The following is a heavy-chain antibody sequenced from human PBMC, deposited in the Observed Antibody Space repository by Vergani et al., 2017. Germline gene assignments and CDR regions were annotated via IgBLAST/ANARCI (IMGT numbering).Heavy chain of an antibody. Sequence: EVQLVESGGGLVKPGGSLRLSCAASGLTFSNAWMSWVRQAPGKGLEWVGRIKSKTDGGTTDYAAPVKGRFTISRDDSKNTLYLQMNNLQTEDTAMYYCVRDQVTMLRGSDALDIWGQGTMVTVSS. CDR1: GLTFSNAW. J-gene: IGHJ3*02. CDR3: VRDQVTMLRGSDALDI. V-gene: IGHV3-15*01. D-gene: IGHD3-10*01. CDR2: IKSKTDGGTT.